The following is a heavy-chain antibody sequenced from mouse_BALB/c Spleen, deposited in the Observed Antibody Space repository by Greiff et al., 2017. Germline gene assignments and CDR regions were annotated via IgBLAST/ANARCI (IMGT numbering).Heavy chain of an antibody. CDR3: ASVGFYFDY. J-gene: IGHJ2*01. Sequence: VKLMESGPGLVQPSQSLSITCTVSGFSLTSYGVHWVRQSPGKGLEWLGVIWSGGSTDYNAAFISRLSISKDNSKSQVFFKMNSLQANDTAIYYCASVGFYFDYWGQGTTLTVSS. CDR2: IWSGGST. V-gene: IGHV2-2*02. CDR1: GFSLTSYG.